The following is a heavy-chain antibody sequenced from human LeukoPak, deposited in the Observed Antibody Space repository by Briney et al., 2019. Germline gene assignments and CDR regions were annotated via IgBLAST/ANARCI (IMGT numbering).Heavy chain of an antibody. J-gene: IGHJ5*02. V-gene: IGHV3-23*01. CDR1: GLTFSTYA. Sequence: QSGGSLRLSCAASGLTFSTYAMNWVRQAPGKGLEWVSGISGSGGSTYYADSVKGRFTISRDNSKNTLYLQMISLRAEDTAVYYCAKDDSSGPYNWFDPWGQGTLVTVSS. CDR2: ISGSGGST. D-gene: IGHD3-22*01. CDR3: AKDDSSGPYNWFDP.